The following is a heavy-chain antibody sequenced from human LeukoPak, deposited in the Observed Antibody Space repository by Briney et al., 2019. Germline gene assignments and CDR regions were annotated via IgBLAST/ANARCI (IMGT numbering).Heavy chain of an antibody. V-gene: IGHV4-30-4*01. Sequence: SETLSLTCTVSGVSINSGDYYWSWIRQPPGKGLEWIGYIYYSGSTYYNPSLKSRVTISLDTSKNQFSLKLSSVTAADTAVYYCASRRTYWYFDLWGRGTLVTVSS. CDR1: GVSINSGDYY. J-gene: IGHJ2*01. CDR3: ASRRTYWYFDL. CDR2: IYYSGST.